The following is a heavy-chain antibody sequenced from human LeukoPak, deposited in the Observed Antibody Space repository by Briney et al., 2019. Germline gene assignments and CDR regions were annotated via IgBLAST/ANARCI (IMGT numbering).Heavy chain of an antibody. J-gene: IGHJ5*02. V-gene: IGHV3-48*02. CDR3: ARGYSDPENWFDP. D-gene: IGHD4-17*01. CDR2: INSRSSTI. CDR1: RFTFSNYG. Sequence: PGGSLRLSCAASRFTFSNYGVNWVRQAPGKGLEWVSYINSRSSTIYYADSVRGRFTISRDNAKNSLYLQMNSLRDEDTAVYYCARGYSDPENWFDPWGQGTLVTVSS.